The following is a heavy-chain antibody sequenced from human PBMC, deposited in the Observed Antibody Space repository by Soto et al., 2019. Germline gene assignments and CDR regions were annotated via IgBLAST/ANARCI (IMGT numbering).Heavy chain of an antibody. CDR3: AKGFSAQTRYYDFWSGYYPPYYYYGMDV. CDR1: GFTFSSYG. CDR2: ISYDGSNR. D-gene: IGHD3-3*01. Sequence: GGSLRLSCAASGFTFSSYGMHWVRQAPGKGLEWVAVISYDGSNRYYADSVKGRFTISRDNSKNTLYLQMNSLRAEDTAVYYCAKGFSAQTRYYDFWSGYYPPYYYYGMDVWGQGTTVTAP. V-gene: IGHV3-30*18. J-gene: IGHJ6*02.